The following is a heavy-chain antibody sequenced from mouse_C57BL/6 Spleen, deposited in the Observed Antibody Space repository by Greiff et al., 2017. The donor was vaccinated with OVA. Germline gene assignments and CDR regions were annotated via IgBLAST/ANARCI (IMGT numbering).Heavy chain of an antibody. CDR2: IDPETGGT. Sequence: VQLQQSGAELVRPGASVTLSCKASGYTFTDYEMHWVKQTPVHGLEWIGAIDPETGGTAYNQKFKGKAILTADKSSSTAYMELRSLTSEDSAVYYCTRPYDYDAAWFAYWGQGTLVTVSA. CDR1: GYTFTDYE. D-gene: IGHD2-4*01. CDR3: TRPYDYDAAWFAY. J-gene: IGHJ3*01. V-gene: IGHV1-15*01.